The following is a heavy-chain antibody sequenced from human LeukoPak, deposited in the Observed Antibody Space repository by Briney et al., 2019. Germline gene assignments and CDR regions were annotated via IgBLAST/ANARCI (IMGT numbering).Heavy chain of an antibody. V-gene: IGHV3-21*01. CDR1: GFTFSSYS. CDR2: ISSSSSYI. Sequence: GGSLRLSCAASGFTFSSYSMNWVRQAPRKGLEWVSSISSSSSYIYYADSVKGRFTISRDNAKNSLYLQMNSLRAEDTAVYYCARAPGFGYYYYMDVWGKGTTVTISS. CDR3: ARAPGFGYYYYMDV. D-gene: IGHD3-10*01. J-gene: IGHJ6*03.